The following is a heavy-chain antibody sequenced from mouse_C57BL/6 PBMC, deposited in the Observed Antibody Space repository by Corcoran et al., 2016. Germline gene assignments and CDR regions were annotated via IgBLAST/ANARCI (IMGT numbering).Heavy chain of an antibody. J-gene: IGHJ4*01. CDR2: INPNNGGT. CDR3: ARFPPHYGTYDYYAMDY. CDR1: GYTFTDYY. Sequence: EVQLQQSGPELVKPGASVKISCKASGYTFTDYYMNWVRQSHGKSLEWIGDINPNNGGTSYNQKFKGKATLTVDKSSSTAYRELRSLTSEDSAVYYCARFPPHYGTYDYYAMDYWGQGTSFTVSS. V-gene: IGHV1-26*01. D-gene: IGHD2-1*01.